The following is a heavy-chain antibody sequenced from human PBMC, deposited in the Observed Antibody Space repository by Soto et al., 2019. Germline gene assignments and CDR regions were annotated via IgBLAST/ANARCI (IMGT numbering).Heavy chain of an antibody. CDR3: TRANWYSEY. CDR2: IYYNGNT. Sequence: QVQLQESGPGLVKPSETLSLTCSVSGGSISNHYWSWIRQPPGKGLEWIGYIYYNGNTNYNPSLKRRVTMSVDTSRNQISLKLTTVTAADTAVYYCTRANWYSEYWGQATLVTVSS. V-gene: IGHV4-59*11. J-gene: IGHJ4*02. D-gene: IGHD7-27*01. CDR1: GGSISNHY.